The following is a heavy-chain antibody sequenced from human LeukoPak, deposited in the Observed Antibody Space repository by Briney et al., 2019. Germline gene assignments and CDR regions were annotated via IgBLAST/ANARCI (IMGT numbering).Heavy chain of an antibody. D-gene: IGHD6-13*01. CDR3: AREYIAAAGTPPYYYYYYMDV. CDR1: GYTFTSYG. CDR2: ISAYNGNT. Sequence: GASVKVSCKASGYTFTSYGISWVRQAPGQGLEWMGWISAYNGNTNYAQKLQGRVTMTTDTSTSTAYMELRSLRSDDTAVYYCAREYIAAAGTPPYYYYYYMDVWGKGTTVTISS. J-gene: IGHJ6*03. V-gene: IGHV1-18*01.